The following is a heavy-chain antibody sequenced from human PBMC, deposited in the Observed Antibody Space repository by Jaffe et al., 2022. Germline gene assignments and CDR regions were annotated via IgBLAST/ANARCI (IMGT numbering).Heavy chain of an antibody. CDR2: IKNDGSEK. CDR1: GFAFSSNW. J-gene: IGHJ4*02. V-gene: IGHV3-7*01. D-gene: IGHD1-20*01. Sequence: VLLVESGGALVQPGDSLRLSCAASGFAFSSNWMTWVRQAPGKGLEWVANIKNDGSEKYYVDSVEGRFTISRDNAKNSLYLQMNSLRAEDTAVYYCARRITLDSWGQGTLVTVSS. CDR3: ARRITLDS.